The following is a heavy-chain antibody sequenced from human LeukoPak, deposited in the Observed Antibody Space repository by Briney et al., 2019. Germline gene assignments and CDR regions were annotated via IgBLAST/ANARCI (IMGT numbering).Heavy chain of an antibody. CDR3: ARGPRYGDSSGYIVPFDY. J-gene: IGHJ4*02. Sequence: GGSLRLSCAASGFTFSSYGMHWVRQAPGKGLEWVAFIRYDGSNKYYADSVKGRFTISRDNSKNTLYLQMNSLRAEDTAVYYCARGPRYGDSSGYIVPFDYWGQGTLVTVSS. V-gene: IGHV3-30*02. D-gene: IGHD3-22*01. CDR1: GFTFSSYG. CDR2: IRYDGSNK.